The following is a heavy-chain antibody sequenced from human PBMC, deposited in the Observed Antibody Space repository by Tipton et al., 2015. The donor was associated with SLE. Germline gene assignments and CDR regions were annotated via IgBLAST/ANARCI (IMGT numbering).Heavy chain of an antibody. CDR1: GDAINRRNYY. CDR3: ARGVYYGFWSAYYNEEGSKTYYFDS. D-gene: IGHD3-3*01. V-gene: IGHV4-39*07. J-gene: IGHJ4*02. CDR2: VYYGGSI. Sequence: TLSLTCTVSGDAINRRNYYWDWIRQPPGKGLEWIGTVYYGGSIYYNPSLQSRVTISIDTSKNQFSLRLTSVTAADTAVYFCARGVYYGFWSAYYNEEGSKTYYFDSWGQGTLVTVSS.